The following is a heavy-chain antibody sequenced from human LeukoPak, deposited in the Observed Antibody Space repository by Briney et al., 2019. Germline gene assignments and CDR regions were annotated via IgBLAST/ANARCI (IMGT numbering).Heavy chain of an antibody. J-gene: IGHJ6*02. V-gene: IGHV7-4-1*02. CDR3: ARVRCSSTSCYPTRYYYGMDV. Sequence: ASVKVSCKASGYTFTSYAMNWVRQAPGQGLEWMGWINTNTGNPTYAQGFTGRFVFSLDTSVSTAYLQISSLKAEDTAVYYCARVRCSSTSCYPTRYYYGMDVWGQGTTVTVSS. D-gene: IGHD2-2*01. CDR2: INTNTGNP. CDR1: GYTFTSYA.